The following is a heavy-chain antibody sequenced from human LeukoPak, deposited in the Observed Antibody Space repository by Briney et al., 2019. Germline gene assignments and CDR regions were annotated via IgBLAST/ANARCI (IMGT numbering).Heavy chain of an antibody. D-gene: IGHD1-26*01. CDR1: GYTLTELS. V-gene: IGHV1-24*01. J-gene: IGHJ3*02. Sequence: ASVKVSCKVSGYTLTELSMHWVRQAPGKGLEWMGGFDPEDGETINAQKFQGRVTMTEDTSTDTAYMELSSLRSEDTAVYYCATKWGVGATTSGAFDIWGQGTMVTVSS. CDR2: FDPEDGET. CDR3: ATKWGVGATTSGAFDI.